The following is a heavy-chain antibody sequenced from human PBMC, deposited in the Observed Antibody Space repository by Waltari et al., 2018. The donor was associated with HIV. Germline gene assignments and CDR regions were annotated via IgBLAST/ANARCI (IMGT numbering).Heavy chain of an antibody. CDR3: TTGLDNYYDY. V-gene: IGHV3-15*01. Sequence: EVQLVESGGGLVKPGGSLSLSGAASGFCFRKAWLSWVRQAPGKGLEWVGRIKSKSAGGSVDHAAPVKGRFTISRDDSKNTLYLQLNSLKTEDTALYYCTTGLDNYYDYWGLGTLVTVSS. CDR1: GFCFRKAW. J-gene: IGHJ4*02. CDR2: IKSKSAGGSV.